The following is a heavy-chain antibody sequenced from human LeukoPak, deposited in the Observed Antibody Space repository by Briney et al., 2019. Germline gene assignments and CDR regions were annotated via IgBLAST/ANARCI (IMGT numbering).Heavy chain of an antibody. CDR1: GFTSSTYW. V-gene: IGHV3-7*03. D-gene: IGHD3-22*01. CDR3: ARDRDSRWDFDL. Sequence: PGGSLRLSCAASGFTSSTYWMSWVRQAPGKGLEWVASIKQDGSETYYVDSVKGRFTLSRDNAKNSLYLQMNSLRADDTAVYYCARDRDSRWDFDLWGRGTLVTVSS. CDR2: IKQDGSET. J-gene: IGHJ2*01.